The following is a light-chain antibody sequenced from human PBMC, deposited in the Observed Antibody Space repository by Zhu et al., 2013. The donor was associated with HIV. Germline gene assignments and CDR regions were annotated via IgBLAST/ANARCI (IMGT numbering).Light chain of an antibody. Sequence: EIVLTQSPRTLSLSPGERATLSCRASQSVSSSYLAWYQQNPGQAPRLLIYSASSRATDIPDRFSGSGSGTDFTLTISRLEPEDFAVYYCQLYGTLPPYTFGQGTKLEIK. V-gene: IGKV3-20*01. CDR3: QLYGTLPPYT. CDR1: QSVSSSY. J-gene: IGKJ2*01. CDR2: SAS.